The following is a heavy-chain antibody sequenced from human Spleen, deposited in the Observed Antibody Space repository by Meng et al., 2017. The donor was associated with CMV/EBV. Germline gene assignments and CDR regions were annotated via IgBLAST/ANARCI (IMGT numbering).Heavy chain of an antibody. D-gene: IGHD4-11*01. Sequence: GESLKISCAASGFTFRDYGMHWVRQAPGKGLEWVTFIQYDGNTKYYVDSVKGRFTISRDNSKKTLYLQMNSLRAEDTAVYYCARDIAASTVTASDYWGQGTLVTVSS. V-gene: IGHV3-30*02. CDR2: IQYDGNTK. CDR3: ARDIAASTVTASDY. J-gene: IGHJ4*02. CDR1: GFTFRDYG.